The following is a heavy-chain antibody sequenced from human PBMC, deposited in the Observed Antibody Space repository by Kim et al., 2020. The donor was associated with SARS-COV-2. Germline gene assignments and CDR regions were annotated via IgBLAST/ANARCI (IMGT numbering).Heavy chain of an antibody. D-gene: IGHD3-16*01. V-gene: IGHV3-23*01. J-gene: IGHJ5*02. CDR1: GFFFPRYA. Sequence: GGSLRLSCAASGFFFPRYAMSWVRQAPGKGLEWVSAISPTGDETFYADSVKGRFTISRDDSKNTVYLQMNSLRADDTAVYYCANRHGGTSWYEHWGQGALITVSS. CDR2: ISPTGDET. CDR3: ANRHGGTSWYEH.